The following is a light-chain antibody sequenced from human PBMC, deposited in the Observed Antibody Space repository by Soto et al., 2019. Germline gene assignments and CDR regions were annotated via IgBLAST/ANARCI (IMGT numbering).Light chain of an antibody. J-gene: IGKJ5*01. CDR3: QQYGSSPFT. CDR1: QSVSSSY. V-gene: IGKV3-20*01. CDR2: GAS. Sequence: EIVLTQSPGTLSLSPGESATLSCRASQSVSSSYLAWYQQKPGQAPRLLIYGASSRATGIPDRFSGSGSGTDFTLTISRLEPEDFAVYYCQQYGSSPFTVGQGTRLEIK.